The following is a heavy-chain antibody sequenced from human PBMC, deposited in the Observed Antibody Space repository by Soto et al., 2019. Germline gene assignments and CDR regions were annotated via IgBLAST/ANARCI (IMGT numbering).Heavy chain of an antibody. D-gene: IGHD5-12*01. CDR2: ILPIVGTA. V-gene: IGHV1-69*12. CDR1: GGTFSSYA. J-gene: IGHJ4*02. Sequence: QVQLVQSGAAVKKPGSSVKVSCKASGGTFSSYAISWVRQAPGLGLEWMGGILPIVGTANYAQKFQRRVTITADESTSTAYIELSSLRAEDKAVYYCARDEGVDGYNDYVDYWGQGTLVTVSS. CDR3: ARDEGVDGYNDYVDY.